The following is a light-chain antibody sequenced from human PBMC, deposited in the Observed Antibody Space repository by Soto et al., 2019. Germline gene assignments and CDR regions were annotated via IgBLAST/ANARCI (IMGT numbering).Light chain of an antibody. CDR3: QQVNSYPLT. Sequence: DLQLTQSPSFLSASVGDRITITCRASQDISSSLAWFQQQPGKAPNLLIYAASTLQRGVPSRFSGSGSGTEFTLTISSLQPEDFATYYCQQVNSYPLTFGGGTKVEIK. CDR2: AAS. V-gene: IGKV1-9*01. CDR1: QDISSS. J-gene: IGKJ4*01.